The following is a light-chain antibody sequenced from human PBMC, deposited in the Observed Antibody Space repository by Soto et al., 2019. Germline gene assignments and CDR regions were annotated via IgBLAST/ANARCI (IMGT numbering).Light chain of an antibody. CDR2: DAS. J-gene: IGKJ2*01. V-gene: IGKV1-5*01. Sequence: DIPMTQSPSTLSASVGDRVTITCRASQSISSWLAWYQQKPGKAPKLLIYDASSLERGVPPSVSVSGSGTEVTLTLSSLQPDDLAAYFCQHDNSYPYTLGQGTNLDIK. CDR3: QHDNSYPYT. CDR1: QSISSW.